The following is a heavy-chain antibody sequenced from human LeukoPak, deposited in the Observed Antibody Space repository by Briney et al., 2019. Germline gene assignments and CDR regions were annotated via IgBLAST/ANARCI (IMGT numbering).Heavy chain of an antibody. CDR3: ARQWLVNG. J-gene: IGHJ4*02. CDR2: IIPLFGTA. D-gene: IGHD6-19*01. CDR1: GGTFSSYA. V-gene: IGHV1-69*06. Sequence: GASVKVSCKASGGTFSSYAVSWVRQAPGQGLEWMGGIIPLFGTAKFAQKFQGRVTITADKSTSTAYMELSSLRSADTAVYYCARQWLVNGWGQGTLVTVSS.